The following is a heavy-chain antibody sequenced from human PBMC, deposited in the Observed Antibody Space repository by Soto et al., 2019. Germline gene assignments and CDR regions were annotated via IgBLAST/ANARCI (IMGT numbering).Heavy chain of an antibody. J-gene: IGHJ4*02. D-gene: IGHD5-12*01. V-gene: IGHV4-34*01. CDR3: ARRSGYDFGFDY. CDR1: GGSFSGYY. CDR2: INHSGST. Sequence: SETLSLTCAVYGGSFSGYYWSWIRQPPGKGLEWIGEINHSGSTNYNPSLKSRVTISVDTSKNQFSLKLSSVTAADTAVYYCARRSGYDFGFDYWGQGTLVT.